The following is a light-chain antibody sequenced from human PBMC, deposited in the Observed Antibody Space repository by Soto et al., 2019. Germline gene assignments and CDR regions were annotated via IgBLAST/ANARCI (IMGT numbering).Light chain of an antibody. CDR2: TTN. Sequence: QAVVTQEPSFSVSPGVTVTLTCGLSSGSVSPSYYPGWFQQTPGQAPRALIYTTNTRSSGVPDRFSGSILGNKAALTITGAQADDESDYYCVLYMGSGIWVFGGGTKVTVL. CDR3: VLYMGSGIWV. J-gene: IGLJ3*02. CDR1: SGSVSPSYY. V-gene: IGLV8-61*01.